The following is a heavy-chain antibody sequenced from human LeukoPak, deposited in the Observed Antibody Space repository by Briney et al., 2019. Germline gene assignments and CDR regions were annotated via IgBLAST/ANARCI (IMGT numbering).Heavy chain of an antibody. J-gene: IGHJ4*02. Sequence: PGGSLRLSCAASGFTFDDYAMHWVRQAPGKGLEWVSGISWNSGSIGYADSVKGRFTISRDDARNSLYLQMNSLRAEDTALYYCATIAVADARDYWGQGTLVTVSS. CDR2: ISWNSGSI. CDR3: ATIAVADARDY. CDR1: GFTFDDYA. V-gene: IGHV3-9*01. D-gene: IGHD6-19*01.